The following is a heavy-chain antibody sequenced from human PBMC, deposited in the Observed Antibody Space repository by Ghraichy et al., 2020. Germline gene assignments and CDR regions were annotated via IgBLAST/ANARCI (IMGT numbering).Heavy chain of an antibody. V-gene: IGHV4-39*07. CDR1: GGSINTDTYY. D-gene: IGHD2-15*01. CDR2: IYNSGIT. CDR3: ARGYCRGGSCYSDY. J-gene: IGHJ4*02. Sequence: SETLSLTCTVSGGSINTDTYYWGWIRQPPGKGLEWIGNIYNSGITYYNASLKSRVTISVDRSKNHFSLKLTSVTAADTAVYFCARGYCRGGSCYSDYWGQGTLVVVSS.